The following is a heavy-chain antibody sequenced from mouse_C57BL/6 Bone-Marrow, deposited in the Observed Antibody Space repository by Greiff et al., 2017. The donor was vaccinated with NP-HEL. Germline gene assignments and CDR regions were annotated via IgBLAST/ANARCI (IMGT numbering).Heavy chain of an antibody. CDR2: INPNNGGT. CDR1: GYTFTDYY. CDR3: ERATYYDYDGAMDY. Sequence: EVQLQQSGPELVKPGASVKISCKASGYTFTDYYMNWVKQSHGKSLEWIGDINPNNGGTSYNQKFKGKATLTVDKSSSTAYMELRSLTSEDSAVYYGERATYYDYDGAMDYWGQGTSVTVSS. D-gene: IGHD2-4*01. V-gene: IGHV1-26*01. J-gene: IGHJ4*01.